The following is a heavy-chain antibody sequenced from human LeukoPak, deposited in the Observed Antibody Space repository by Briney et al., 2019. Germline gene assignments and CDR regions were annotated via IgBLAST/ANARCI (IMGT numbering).Heavy chain of an antibody. CDR2: IRYDGSNK. J-gene: IGHJ5*01. CDR3: ARDQGFASSWYES. Sequence: GGSLRLSCAASGFTFSSYGMHWVRQAPGKGLEWVAVIRYDGSNKYYADSVKGRFTVSRDNSKNTLYLQMNSLRAEDTAVYYCARDQGFASSWYESWGQGTLVTVSS. CDR1: GFTFSSYG. D-gene: IGHD3-16*01. V-gene: IGHV3-33*01.